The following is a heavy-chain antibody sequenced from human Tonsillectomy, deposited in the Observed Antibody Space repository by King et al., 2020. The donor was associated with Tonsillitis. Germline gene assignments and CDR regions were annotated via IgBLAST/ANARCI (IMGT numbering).Heavy chain of an antibody. CDR1: GDSISSNSYY. CDR3: ARHVPGAPKLLWFGELPLHFDY. V-gene: IGHV4-39*01. Sequence: QLQESGPGLVKPSETLSLTCTVSGDSISSNSYYWGWIRQPPGKGLEWIGSFYYSGSTYYNPSLKSRVTISVDTSKNQFSLKLSCVTAADTAVYYCARHVPGAPKLLWFGELPLHFDYWGQGTLVTVSS. CDR2: FYYSGST. J-gene: IGHJ4*02. D-gene: IGHD3-10*01.